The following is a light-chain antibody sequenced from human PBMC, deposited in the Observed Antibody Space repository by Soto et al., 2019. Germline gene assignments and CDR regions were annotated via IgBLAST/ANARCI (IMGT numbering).Light chain of an antibody. V-gene: IGKV3-11*01. CDR3: QQRSSWHP. CDR2: DAS. Sequence: IVWTQAPGTRSLSPCRRATISCRASQSVSSYLALYKQKPGQAPRLLIYDASNRATGIQARFSGSGSGTEFTLTIRSLEPEDSAIYYCQQRSSWHPVGQGTKVEIK. CDR1: QSVSSY. J-gene: IGKJ1*01.